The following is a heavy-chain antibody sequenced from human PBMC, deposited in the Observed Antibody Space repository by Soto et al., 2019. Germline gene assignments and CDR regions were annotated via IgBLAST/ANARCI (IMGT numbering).Heavy chain of an antibody. Sequence: GGSLRLSCAASGFTFSGSAMHWVRQASGKGLEWVGRIRSKTNSYATEYAASVKGRFTISRDDSKNTAYLQMNSLKTEDTAVYYCTRRVHDSSAFDYWGQGTLVTVSS. V-gene: IGHV3-73*01. J-gene: IGHJ4*02. D-gene: IGHD3-22*01. CDR3: TRRVHDSSAFDY. CDR1: GFTFSGSA. CDR2: IRSKTNSYAT.